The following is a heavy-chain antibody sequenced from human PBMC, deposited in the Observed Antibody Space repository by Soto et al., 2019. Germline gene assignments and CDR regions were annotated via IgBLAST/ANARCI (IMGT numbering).Heavy chain of an antibody. D-gene: IGHD5-12*01. V-gene: IGHV4-4*02. CDR3: ARAGVTVATMRWFDP. CDR2: IYHSGST. CDR1: GGSISSSNW. Sequence: SETLSLTCAVSGGSISSSNWWSWVRQPPGKGLEWIGEIYHSGSTNYNPSLKSRVTISVDKSKNQFSLKLSSVTAADTAVYYCARAGVTVATMRWFDPWGQGTLVTVSS. J-gene: IGHJ5*02.